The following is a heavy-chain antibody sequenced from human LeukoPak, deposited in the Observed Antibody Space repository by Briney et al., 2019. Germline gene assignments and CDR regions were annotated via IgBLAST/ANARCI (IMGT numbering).Heavy chain of an antibody. D-gene: IGHD2-21*02. V-gene: IGHV3-21*01. CDR3: ARGVSFRMVGTATDFDY. J-gene: IGHJ4*02. CDR2: IISSSGYI. CDR1: GFTFSSFS. Sequence: PGGSLRLSCAASGFTFSSFSMNWVRQAPGRGLELVSSIISSSGYIHYADSVKGRFTISRDNAKNSLYLQMNSLRAEDTAVYCCARGVSFRMVGTATDFDYWGQGTLVTVSS.